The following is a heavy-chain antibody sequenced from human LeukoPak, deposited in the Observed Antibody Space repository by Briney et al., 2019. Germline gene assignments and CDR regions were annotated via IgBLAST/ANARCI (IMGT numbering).Heavy chain of an antibody. CDR2: ISGSGGST. D-gene: IGHD3-10*01. V-gene: IGHV3-23*01. Sequence: GASLRLSCAASGFTFSSYAMSWVRQAPGKGLEWVSAISGSGGSTYYADSVKGRFTISRDNSKNTLYLQMNSLRAEDTAVYYCANDPYPYYGGYWGQGTLVTVSS. CDR3: ANDPYPYYGGY. CDR1: GFTFSSYA. J-gene: IGHJ4*02.